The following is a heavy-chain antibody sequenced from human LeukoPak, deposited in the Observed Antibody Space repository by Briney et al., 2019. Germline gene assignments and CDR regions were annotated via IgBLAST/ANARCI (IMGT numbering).Heavy chain of an antibody. V-gene: IGHV3-53*01. CDR3: ARLYGSGSHYNSYFDY. D-gene: IGHD3-10*01. CDR1: GFTVSSNY. CDR2: IYSGGST. J-gene: IGHJ4*02. Sequence: GSLRLSCAASGFTVSSNYMSWVRQAPGKGLEWVSVIYSGGSTYYADSVKGRFTISRDNSKNTLYLQMNSLRAEDTAVYYCARLYGSGSHYNSYFDYWGQGTLVTVSS.